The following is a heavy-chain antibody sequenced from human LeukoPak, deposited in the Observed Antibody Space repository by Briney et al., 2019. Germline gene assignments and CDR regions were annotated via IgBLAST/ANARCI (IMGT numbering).Heavy chain of an antibody. Sequence: RASVTVSCKASGGTFSSYAISWVRQAPGQGLEWMGGIIPIFGTANYAQKFQGRVTITADKSTSTAYMELNSLRSEDTAVYYWARAGGWYVNWFDPWGQGTLVTVSS. V-gene: IGHV1-69*06. CDR1: GGTFSSYA. CDR2: IIPIFGTA. J-gene: IGHJ5*02. D-gene: IGHD6-19*01. CDR3: ARAGGWYVNWFDP.